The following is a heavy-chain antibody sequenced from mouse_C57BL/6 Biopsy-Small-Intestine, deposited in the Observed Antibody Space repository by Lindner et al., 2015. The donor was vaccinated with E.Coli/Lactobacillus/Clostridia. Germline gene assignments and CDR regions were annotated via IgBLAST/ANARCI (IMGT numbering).Heavy chain of an antibody. CDR2: IIPFLDVT. CDR1: GGTFSNYA. J-gene: IGHJ4*01. Sequence: SVKVSCKASGGTFSNYAINWVRQAPGQGLEWMGRIIPFLDVTNYPQKFQGRVTITADKSTSTAYMELSSLKSEDTAVYYCARDSCTSPSCYIDQDYWGQGTLVTVSS. V-gene: IGHV1-14*01. CDR3: ARDSCTSPSCYIDQDY. D-gene: IGHD1-3*01.